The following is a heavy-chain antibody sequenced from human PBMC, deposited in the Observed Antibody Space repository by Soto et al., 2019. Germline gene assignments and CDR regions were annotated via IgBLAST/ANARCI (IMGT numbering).Heavy chain of an antibody. CDR2: IYYSGST. CDR1: GGSISSSSYY. CDR3: ARLSYCGGDCYWGAFDI. J-gene: IGHJ3*02. Sequence: QLQLQESGPGLVKPSETLSLTCTVSGGSISSSSYYWGWIRQPPGKGLEWIGSIYYSGSTYYNPSLKSRVTISVDTSKNQFSLKLSSVTAADTAVYYCARLSYCGGDCYWGAFDIWGQGTMVTVSS. V-gene: IGHV4-39*01. D-gene: IGHD2-21*02.